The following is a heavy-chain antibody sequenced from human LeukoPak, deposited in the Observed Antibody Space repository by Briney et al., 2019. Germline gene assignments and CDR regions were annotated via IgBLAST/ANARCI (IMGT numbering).Heavy chain of an antibody. Sequence: GGSLRLSCAASGFTFTTYAMTWVRQAPGKGLEWVSGISGSGGSTYYADSVKGRLTISRDNSKNTLYLQMNSLRAKDTAVYYCAKDESTRIGVWGSYRFYAFDIWGQGTMVTVSS. CDR1: GFTFTTYA. J-gene: IGHJ3*02. D-gene: IGHD3-16*02. CDR2: ISGSGGST. V-gene: IGHV3-23*01. CDR3: AKDESTRIGVWGSYRFYAFDI.